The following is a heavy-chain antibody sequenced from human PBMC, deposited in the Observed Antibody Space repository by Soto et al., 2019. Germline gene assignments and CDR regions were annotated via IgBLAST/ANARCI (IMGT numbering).Heavy chain of an antibody. CDR2: INPNSGGT. Sequence: ASVKVSCKASGYTFTGYYTHWVRQAPGQGLEWMGWINPNSGGTNYAQKFQGWVTMTRDTSISTAYMELSRLRSDDTAVYYCARDGGRWLQRSRWFDPWGQGTLVTVYS. V-gene: IGHV1-2*04. D-gene: IGHD5-18*01. CDR1: GYTFTGYY. CDR3: ARDGGRWLQRSRWFDP. J-gene: IGHJ5*02.